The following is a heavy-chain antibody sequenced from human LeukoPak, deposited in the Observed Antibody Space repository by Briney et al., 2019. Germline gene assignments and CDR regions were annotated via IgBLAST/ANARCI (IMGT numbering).Heavy chain of an antibody. CDR2: INPNSGGT. Sequence: ASVKVSCKASGYTFTGYYMHWVRQAPGQGLGWMGWINPNSGGTNYAQKFQGRVTMTRDTSISTAYMELSRLRSDDTAVYYCARVSGWNYYDSSGYYRPIDYWGQGTLVTVSS. V-gene: IGHV1-2*02. J-gene: IGHJ4*02. D-gene: IGHD3-22*01. CDR3: ARVSGWNYYDSSGYYRPIDY. CDR1: GYTFTGYY.